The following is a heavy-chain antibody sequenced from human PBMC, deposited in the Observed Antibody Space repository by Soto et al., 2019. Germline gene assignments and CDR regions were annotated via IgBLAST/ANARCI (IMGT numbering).Heavy chain of an antibody. CDR2: IYYSGST. CDR1: GGSISSGGYY. D-gene: IGHD4-17*01. CDR3: ARGATVPTHTH. J-gene: IGHJ4*02. V-gene: IGHV4-31*03. Sequence: SETLSLTCTVSGGSISSGGYYWSWIRQHPGKGLEWIGYIYYSGSTYYNPSLKSRVTISVDTSKNQFSLKLSSVTAADTAVYYCARGATVPTHTHWGQGTLVTVSS.